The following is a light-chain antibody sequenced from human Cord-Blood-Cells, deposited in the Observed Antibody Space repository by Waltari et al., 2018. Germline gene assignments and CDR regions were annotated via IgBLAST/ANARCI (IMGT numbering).Light chain of an antibody. CDR2: SNN. J-gene: IGLJ3*02. CDR3: AAWDDSLNDPV. CDR1: SSNIGSNT. V-gene: IGLV1-44*01. Sequence: QSVLTQPPSASGTPGQRVTISCSGSSSNIGSNTVNWYQQLPGTAPKLLIYSNNQRPSAVPDRFSGSKSGTSASLAISGLQSEDEADYYCAAWDDSLNDPVFGGGTKLTVL.